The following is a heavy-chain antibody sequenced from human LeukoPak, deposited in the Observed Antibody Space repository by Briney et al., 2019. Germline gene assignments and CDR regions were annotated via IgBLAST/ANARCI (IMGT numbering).Heavy chain of an antibody. D-gene: IGHD5-18*01. CDR3: ARGEYRYGYDY. J-gene: IGHJ4*02. CDR1: GYTFTGYY. V-gene: IGHV1-2*02. Sequence: GASVKVSCKASGYTFTGYYTHWVRQAPGQGLEWMGWIIPNTGATTYAQKFQGRVTMTRDTSISTAYMDLSRLRSDDTAFYYCARGEYRYGYDYWGQGTLVTVSS. CDR2: IIPNTGAT.